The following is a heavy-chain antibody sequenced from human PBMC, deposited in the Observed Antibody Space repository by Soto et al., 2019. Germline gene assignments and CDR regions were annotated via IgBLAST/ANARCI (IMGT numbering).Heavy chain of an antibody. CDR1: GELFSIHIAV. CDR2: TYYRSMWYT. D-gene: IGHD2-8*01. Sequence: HTLLLIRSISGELFSIHIAVWNWIRRSPSRGLEWLGRTYYRSMWYTDYAVSVNGRITINPDTSNNQLSLQLSSVTPDDTAVYYCARLIGDSWLDSRGRGTLVTVSS. J-gene: IGHJ5*01. CDR3: ARLIGDSWLDS. V-gene: IGHV6-1*01.